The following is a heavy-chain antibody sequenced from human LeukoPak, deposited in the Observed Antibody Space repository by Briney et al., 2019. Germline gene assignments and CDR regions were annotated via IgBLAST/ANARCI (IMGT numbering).Heavy chain of an antibody. Sequence: PSETLSLTCTVSGGSINSYYWSWIRQPAGKGLEWIGHIYTSGSTNYNPSLKSRVTISVDTSKNQFSLKLSSVTAADTAVYYCARGIAAAGTSPHWFDPWGQGTLVTVSS. D-gene: IGHD6-13*01. V-gene: IGHV4-4*07. CDR1: GGSINSYY. CDR2: IYTSGST. CDR3: ARGIAAAGTSPHWFDP. J-gene: IGHJ5*02.